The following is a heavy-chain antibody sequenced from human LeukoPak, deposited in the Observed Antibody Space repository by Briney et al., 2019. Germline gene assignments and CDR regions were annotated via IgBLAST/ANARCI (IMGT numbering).Heavy chain of an antibody. CDR2: IYHSGST. CDR1: GGSISSSNW. CDR3: ARRFRGMVARLDY. D-gene: IGHD2-15*01. J-gene: IGHJ4*02. Sequence: SETLSLTCAVSGGSISSSNWWSWVRQPPGKGLEWIGEIYHSGSTNYNPSLKSRVTISVDKSKNQFSLKLSSVTAADTAVYYCARRFRGMVARLDYWGQGTLVTVSS. V-gene: IGHV4-4*02.